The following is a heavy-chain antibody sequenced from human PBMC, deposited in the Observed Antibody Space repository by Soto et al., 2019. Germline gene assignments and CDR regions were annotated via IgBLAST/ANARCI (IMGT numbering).Heavy chain of an antibody. Sequence: QVQLQESGPGLVKPSQTLSLTCTVSGGSISSGGYYWSWIRQHPGKGLEWIGYIYYSGSTYYNPSLKSRVTISVDTSKNQFSLKLRSVTAADTAVYYCARDSEEQHRIAFDIWGQGTMVTVSS. D-gene: IGHD6-13*01. J-gene: IGHJ3*02. CDR1: GGSISSGGYY. CDR2: IYYSGST. CDR3: ARDSEEQHRIAFDI. V-gene: IGHV4-31*03.